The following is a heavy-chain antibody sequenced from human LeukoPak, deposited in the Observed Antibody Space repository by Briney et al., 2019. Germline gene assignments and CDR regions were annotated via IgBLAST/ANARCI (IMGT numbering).Heavy chain of an antibody. CDR3: ARDLYYYDSSPIGY. CDR1: GFTFSDYY. CDR2: ISSSGSTI. Sequence: GGSLRLSCAASGFTFSDYYMSWIRQAPGKGLEWVSYISSSGSTIYYADSVKGRFTISRDNAKNSLHLQMNSLRAEDTAVYYCARDLYYYDSSPIGYWGQGTLVTVSS. V-gene: IGHV3-11*01. D-gene: IGHD3-22*01. J-gene: IGHJ4*02.